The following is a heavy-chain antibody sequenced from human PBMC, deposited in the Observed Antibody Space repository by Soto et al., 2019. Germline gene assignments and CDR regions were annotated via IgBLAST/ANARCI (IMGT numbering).Heavy chain of an antibody. CDR1: GGSVSNSNYY. CDR2: VYYRGRS. D-gene: IGHD2-8*01. J-gene: IGHJ4*02. V-gene: IGHV4-39*01. Sequence: KTSETLSLTCTVSGGSVSNSNYYWGWIRQSPGKGLEWIGSVYYRGRSYSKSSAKSRVTISVDTSKNQFSLNLNSVTASDTAVYYCVSQRTSVLTQAYFDYWGPGALVTVPQ. CDR3: VSQRTSVLTQAYFDY.